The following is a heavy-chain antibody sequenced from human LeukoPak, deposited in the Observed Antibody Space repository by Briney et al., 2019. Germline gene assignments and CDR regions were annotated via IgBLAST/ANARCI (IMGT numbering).Heavy chain of an antibody. Sequence: PGGSLRLSCAASGFSFSDYYMSWIRQAPGKGLEWVSYISTTGSYTNYADSVKGRFTISRDNSKNTLYLQMNSLRAEDTAVYYCARDLIGRFGELWVDYWGQGTLVTVSS. CDR1: GFSFSDYY. J-gene: IGHJ4*02. V-gene: IGHV3-11*06. CDR3: ARDLIGRFGELWVDY. D-gene: IGHD3-10*01. CDR2: ISTTGSYT.